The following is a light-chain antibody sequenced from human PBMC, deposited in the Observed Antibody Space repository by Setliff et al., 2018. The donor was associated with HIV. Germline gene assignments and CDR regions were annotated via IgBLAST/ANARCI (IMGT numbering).Light chain of an antibody. Sequence: QSALTQPASVSGSPGQSITISCTGTSSDVGGYNYVSWYQHHPGKAPKLLIYEVSNRPSGVSNRFSGSKSGNTASLTISGLQAEDEADFYCSSYTNSNTRAGFGGGTK. CDR3: SSYTNSNTRAG. V-gene: IGLV2-14*01. CDR1: SSDVGGYNY. CDR2: EVS. J-gene: IGLJ2*01.